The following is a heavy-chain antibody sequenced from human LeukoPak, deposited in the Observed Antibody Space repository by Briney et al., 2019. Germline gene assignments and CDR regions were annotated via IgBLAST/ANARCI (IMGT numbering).Heavy chain of an antibody. CDR1: GGTFSSYA. J-gene: IGHJ4*02. D-gene: IGHD2-2*01. CDR3: ASPLGDCSSTSCYESDY. CDR2: IIPILGIA. Sequence: GASVKVSCKASGGTFSSYAISWVRQAPGQGLEWMGRIIPILGIANCAQKFQGRVTITADKSTSTAYMELSSLRSEDTAVYYCASPLGDCSSTSCYESDYWGQGTLVTVSS. V-gene: IGHV1-69*04.